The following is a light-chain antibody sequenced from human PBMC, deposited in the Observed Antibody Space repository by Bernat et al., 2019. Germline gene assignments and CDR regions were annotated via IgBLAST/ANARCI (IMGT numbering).Light chain of an antibody. CDR1: HSVSTW. J-gene: IGKJ2*01. CDR3: QQYENYPPYT. CDR2: KAS. Sequence: DIQMTQSPSTLSASVGDRVTITCRASHSVSTWLAWYQHKPGKAPKLLIYKASSLQSGVPSRFSGSVSGTEFTLTINSLQPDDFATYYCQQYENYPPYTFGQRTKLEVK. V-gene: IGKV1-5*03.